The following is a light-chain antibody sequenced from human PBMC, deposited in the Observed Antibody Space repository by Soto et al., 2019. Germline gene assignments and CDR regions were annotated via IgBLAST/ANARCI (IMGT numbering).Light chain of an antibody. Sequence: ESVFTPSPGPPSLSPGERGPPSCRALQSVSNSYLAWYQQKPGQAPRLLIYGASNRATGIPDRLSGSGSGTVFTLTISRPEPEDFAVYYCQQYGSSGTFGQGTKVDIK. J-gene: IGKJ1*01. CDR2: GAS. V-gene: IGKV3-20*01. CDR1: QSVSNSY. CDR3: QQYGSSGT.